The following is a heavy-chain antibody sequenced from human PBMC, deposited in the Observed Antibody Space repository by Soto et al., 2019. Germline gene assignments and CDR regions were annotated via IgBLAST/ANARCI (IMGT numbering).Heavy chain of an antibody. Sequence: GGSLRLSCAASGFTVSSNYMSWVRQAPGKGLEWVSVIYSGGSTYYADSVKGRFTISRDNSKNTLYLQMNSLRAEDTAVYYCARVGSYYYYGMDVWGQGTTVTVSS. CDR1: GFTVSSNY. CDR3: ARVGSYYYYGMDV. CDR2: IYSGGST. D-gene: IGHD2-15*01. J-gene: IGHJ6*02. V-gene: IGHV3-53*01.